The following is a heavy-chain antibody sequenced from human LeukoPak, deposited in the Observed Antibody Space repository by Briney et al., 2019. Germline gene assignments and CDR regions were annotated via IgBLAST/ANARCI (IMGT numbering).Heavy chain of an antibody. CDR3: ARVDFWSGYYPLYFDY. CDR2: INHSGST. CDR1: GGSFSGYY. Sequence: PSETLSLTCAVYGGSFSGYYWSWIRQPPGKGLEWIGEINHSGSTNYNPSLKSRVTISVDTSKNQFSLKLSSVTAADTAVYYCARVDFWSGYYPLYFDYWGQGTLVTVSS. V-gene: IGHV4-34*01. J-gene: IGHJ4*02. D-gene: IGHD3-3*01.